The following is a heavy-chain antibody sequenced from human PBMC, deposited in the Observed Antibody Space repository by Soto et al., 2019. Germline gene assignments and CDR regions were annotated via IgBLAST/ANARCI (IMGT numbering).Heavy chain of an antibody. Sequence: GGSLRLSCAASGFTFDDYAMHWVRQAPGKGLEWVSGISWNSGSIGYADSVKGRFTISRDNAKNSLYLQMNSLRAEDTALYYCAKDFLLYYDFWSGYSNWGQGTLVTVSS. V-gene: IGHV3-9*01. CDR2: ISWNSGSI. CDR1: GFTFDDYA. CDR3: AKDFLLYYDFWSGYSN. D-gene: IGHD3-3*01. J-gene: IGHJ4*02.